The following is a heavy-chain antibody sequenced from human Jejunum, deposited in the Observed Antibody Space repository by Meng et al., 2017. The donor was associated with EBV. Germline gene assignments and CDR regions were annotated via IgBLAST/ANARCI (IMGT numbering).Heavy chain of an antibody. J-gene: IGHJ4*02. CDR3: TREWGADY. Sequence: QVRLVGSGGGVLHPGRPLRISCAASVFTYSGHPMQWVRQAPGKGLKWVALISNDGNNKYYADSVKGRYTISRDNSKNTLYLQMNSLRVDDTALYYCTREWGADYWGQGTLVTVSS. D-gene: IGHD3-16*01. CDR2: ISNDGNNK. CDR1: VFTYSGHP. V-gene: IGHV3-30-3*01.